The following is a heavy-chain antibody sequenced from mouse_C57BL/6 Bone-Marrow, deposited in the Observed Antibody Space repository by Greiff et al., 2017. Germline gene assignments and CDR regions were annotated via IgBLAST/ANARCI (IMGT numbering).Heavy chain of an antibody. D-gene: IGHD1-1*01. CDR1: GFSLTSYG. V-gene: IGHV2-9*02. CDR2: IWAGGST. Sequence: VMLVESGPGLVAPSQSLSITCTVSGFSLTSYGVHWVRQPPGKGLEWLGVIWAGGSTNYNSALMSRLSISKDNSKSQVFLKMNSLQTDDTAMYYGARYYYGSSYYAMDYWGQGTSVTVSS. J-gene: IGHJ4*01. CDR3: ARYYYGSSYYAMDY.